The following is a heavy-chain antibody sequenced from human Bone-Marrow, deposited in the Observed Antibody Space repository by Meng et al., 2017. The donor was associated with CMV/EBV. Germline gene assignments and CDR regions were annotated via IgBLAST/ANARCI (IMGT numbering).Heavy chain of an antibody. Sequence: GGSLRPSCEAPGFTFDDYGMSWVRQAPGKGLEWFSGINWNGGSTGYADSVKGRFTISRDNAKNSLYLQMNSLRAEDTALYYCARPITGGDAFDIWGQGTMVTVSS. J-gene: IGHJ3*02. CDR3: ARPITGGDAFDI. CDR1: GFTFDDYG. D-gene: IGHD7-27*01. CDR2: INWNGGST. V-gene: IGHV3-20*04.